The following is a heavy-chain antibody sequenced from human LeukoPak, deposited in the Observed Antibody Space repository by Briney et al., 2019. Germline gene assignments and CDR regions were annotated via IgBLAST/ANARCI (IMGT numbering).Heavy chain of an antibody. Sequence: GESLKISCKTSGYSFTSHWIAWVRQMPGKGLEWMGIIYPGDSDTRYSPSFQGQVTISVDKSISTAYLQWSSLKASDTAMHYCARHGASTYYYGSGWFAFDIWGQGTMVTVSS. V-gene: IGHV5-51*01. CDR1: GYSFTSHW. CDR2: IYPGDSDT. D-gene: IGHD3-10*01. J-gene: IGHJ3*02. CDR3: ARHGASTYYYGSGWFAFDI.